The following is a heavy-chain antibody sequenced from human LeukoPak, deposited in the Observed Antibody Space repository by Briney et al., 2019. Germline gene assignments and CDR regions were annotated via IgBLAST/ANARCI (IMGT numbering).Heavy chain of an antibody. CDR1: GGSIRSYY. CDR3: ARLTYYHILTGYLITYYFDY. J-gene: IGHJ4*02. CDR2: IYYSGST. V-gene: IGHV4-59*08. Sequence: SETLSLTCTVSGGSIRSYYWSWILQPPGKGLEWIGYIYYSGSTNYNPSLKGRVTISVDTSKNQFFLTLSSAAAGDTGWFYWARLTYYHILTGYLITYYFDYWGQGTLVTVSS. D-gene: IGHD3-9*01.